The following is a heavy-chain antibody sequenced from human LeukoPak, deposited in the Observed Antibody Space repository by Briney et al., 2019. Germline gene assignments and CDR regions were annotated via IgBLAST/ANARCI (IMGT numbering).Heavy chain of an antibody. CDR3: AKDGDDYYGSGSYSTYYYYYYYMDV. Sequence: GGSLRLSCAASGFTFSSYSMNWVRQAPGKGLEWVSSISSSSYIYYADSVKGRFTISRDNSKNTLYLQMNSLRAEDTAVYYCAKDGDDYYGSGSYSTYYYYYYYMDVWGKGTTVTISS. CDR1: GFTFSSYS. CDR2: ISSSSYI. J-gene: IGHJ6*03. V-gene: IGHV3-21*01. D-gene: IGHD3-10*01.